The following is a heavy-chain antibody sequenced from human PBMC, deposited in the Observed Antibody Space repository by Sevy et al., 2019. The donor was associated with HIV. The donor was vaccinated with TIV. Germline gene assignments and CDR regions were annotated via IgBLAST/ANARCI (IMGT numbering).Heavy chain of an antibody. J-gene: IGHJ4*02. V-gene: IGHV3-15*01. CDR3: TLEGLYCSGGSCYSEGFDT. D-gene: IGHD2-15*01. CDR2: IKSKTDGGTT. Sequence: GGSLRLSCAAFGFPFNNAWMSWVRQAPGKGLEWVGRIKSKTDGGTTDYATPVKGRFTISREDSKNTLYLQMNSLETDDTAVYYCTLEGLYCSGGSCYSEGFDTWGQGTLVTVSS. CDR1: GFPFNNAW.